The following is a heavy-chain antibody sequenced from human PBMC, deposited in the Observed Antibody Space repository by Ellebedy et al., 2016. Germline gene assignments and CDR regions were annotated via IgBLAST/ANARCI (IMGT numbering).Heavy chain of an antibody. CDR3: ARVSGIAVPIDY. D-gene: IGHD6-19*01. V-gene: IGHV3-21*04. J-gene: IGHJ4*02. Sequence: GESLKISCAASGFTFSSYSMNWVRQAPGKGLEWVSSISSSSSYIYYADSVKGQFTISRDNSKNTLYLQMNSLKTEDTAVYYCARVSGIAVPIDYWGQGTLVTVSS. CDR2: ISSSSSYI. CDR1: GFTFSSYS.